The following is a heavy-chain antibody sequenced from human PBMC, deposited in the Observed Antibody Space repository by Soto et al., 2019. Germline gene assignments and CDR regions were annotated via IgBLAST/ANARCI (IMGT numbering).Heavy chain of an antibody. CDR1: VLTFSNYW. J-gene: IGHJ4*02. CDR2: INGDGTTT. V-gene: IGHV3-74*01. D-gene: IGHD2-21*01. Sequence: QPGGSLRLSCAASVLTFSNYWMHWVRQVPGKGLVWVSRINGDGTTTTYADFVKGRFTISRDNAKNMVFLQMNSLRADDTAVYFCAREVPHNHWGQGTLVTVSS. CDR3: AREVPHNH.